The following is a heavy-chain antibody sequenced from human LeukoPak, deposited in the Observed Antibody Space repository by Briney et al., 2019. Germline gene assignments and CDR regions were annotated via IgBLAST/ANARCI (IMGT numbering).Heavy chain of an antibody. CDR2: TYYRSKWYN. J-gene: IGHJ2*01. Sequence: SQTLSLTCVISRDSVSSNSAAWTWIRQSPSRGLEWLGRTYYRSKWYNDYAVSVKSRITINPDTSKNQFSLQLNSVTPEDTAVYYCAREKTGDVYCDLWGRGTLVTVSS. CDR1: RDSVSSNSAA. CDR3: AREKTGDVYCDL. V-gene: IGHV6-1*01. D-gene: IGHD7-27*01.